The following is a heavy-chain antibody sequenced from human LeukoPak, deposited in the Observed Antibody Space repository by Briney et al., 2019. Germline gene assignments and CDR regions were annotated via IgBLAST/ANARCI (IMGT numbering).Heavy chain of an antibody. CDR1: GFTFNSYA. J-gene: IGHJ4*02. CDR3: AANIGPVY. D-gene: IGHD5-12*01. CDR2: VTSSGSRT. V-gene: IGHV3-64*02. Sequence: GGSLRLSCAASGFTFNSYAIHWVRQAPGKGLEYVSSVTSSGSRTYYADSVKGRFTISRDNPKNKVYLQMGSLRVEDMAVYYCAANIGPVYWGQGTLVTVSS.